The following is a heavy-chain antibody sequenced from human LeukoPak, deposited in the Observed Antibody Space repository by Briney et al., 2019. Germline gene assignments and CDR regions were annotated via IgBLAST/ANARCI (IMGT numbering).Heavy chain of an antibody. J-gene: IGHJ5*02. V-gene: IGHV4-61*10. D-gene: IGHD5-24*01. Sequence: SETLSLTCAVSGDSIGRGSYYWGWIRQPAGKAPEWIGRIFNTGSTSYNPSLKSRVTISVDRSKNQFSLKLSSVTAADTAVYYCAREEIRSWFDPWGQGTLVTVSS. CDR1: GDSIGRGSYY. CDR3: AREEIRSWFDP. CDR2: IFNTGST.